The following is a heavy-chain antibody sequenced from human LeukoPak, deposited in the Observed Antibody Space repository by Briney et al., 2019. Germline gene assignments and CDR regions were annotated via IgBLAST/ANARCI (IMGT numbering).Heavy chain of an antibody. Sequence: ASVKVSCKASGYTFTGYYMHWVRQAPGQGLEWMGWINPNSGGTNYAQKFQGRVTMTRDTSISTAYMELSRLRSDDTAVYYCARRETNSSSWYSNWFDPWGQGTLVTVSS. CDR3: ARRETNSSSWYSNWFDP. J-gene: IGHJ5*02. CDR2: INPNSGGT. D-gene: IGHD6-13*01. CDR1: GYTFTGYY. V-gene: IGHV1-2*02.